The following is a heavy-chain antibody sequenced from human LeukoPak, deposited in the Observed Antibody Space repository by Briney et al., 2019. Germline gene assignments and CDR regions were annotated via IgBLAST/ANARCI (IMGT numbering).Heavy chain of an antibody. V-gene: IGHV4-31*03. CDR3: ARGYCNGATCYGFDY. J-gene: IGHJ4*02. Sequence: PSQTLSLTCTVSGGSINSGDYYWSWIRQHPGKGLEWIGHIYYSGSTFYNPYLKSRLTISVDNSKNQFSLKLSSVTAADTAVYYCARGYCNGATCYGFDYWGQGNLVSVSS. CDR1: GGSINSGDYY. CDR2: IYYSGST. D-gene: IGHD2-15*01.